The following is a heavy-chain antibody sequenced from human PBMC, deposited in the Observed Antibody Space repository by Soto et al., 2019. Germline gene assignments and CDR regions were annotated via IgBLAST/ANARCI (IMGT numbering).Heavy chain of an antibody. D-gene: IGHD1-26*01. CDR1: GFTFSSYA. CDR2: ISSNGGST. V-gene: IGHV3-64D*06. CDR3: VKLYPLPFDY. Sequence: GGSLRLSCAASGFTFSSYAMHWVRQAPGKGLEYVSAISSNGGSTYYADSVKGRFTISRDNSKNTLYLQMSSLRAEDTAVYYCVKLYPLPFDYWGQGTLVTVSS. J-gene: IGHJ4*02.